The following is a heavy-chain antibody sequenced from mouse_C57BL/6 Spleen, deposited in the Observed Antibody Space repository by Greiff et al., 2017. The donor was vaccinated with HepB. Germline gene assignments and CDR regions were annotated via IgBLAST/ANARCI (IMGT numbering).Heavy chain of an antibody. V-gene: IGHV2-3*01. CDR2: IWGDGST. CDR3: AKEGALYDYDERYAMDY. J-gene: IGHJ4*01. Sequence: QVQLQQSGPGLVAPSQSLSITCTVSGFSLTSYGVSWVRQPPGKGLEWLGVIWGDGSTNYHSALISRLSISKDNSKSQVFLKLNSLQTDDTATYYCAKEGALYDYDERYAMDYWGQGTSVTVSS. D-gene: IGHD2-4*01. CDR1: GFSLTSYG.